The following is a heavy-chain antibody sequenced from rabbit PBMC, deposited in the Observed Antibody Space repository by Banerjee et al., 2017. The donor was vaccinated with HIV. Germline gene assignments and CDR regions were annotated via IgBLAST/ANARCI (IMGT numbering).Heavy chain of an antibody. CDR1: GLDFSSSYW. J-gene: IGHJ3*01. CDR2: IDVGKSGTT. Sequence: QQQLVESGGDLVKPGASLTLTCKASGLDFSSSYWICWVRQAPGKGLEWIACIDVGKSGTTYYASWAKGRFTISKTSSTTVTLQMTSLTAADTATYFCARDRDTGSVYYFDLWGQGTLVTVS. V-gene: IGHV1S45*01. D-gene: IGHD8-1*01. CDR3: ARDRDTGSVYYFDL.